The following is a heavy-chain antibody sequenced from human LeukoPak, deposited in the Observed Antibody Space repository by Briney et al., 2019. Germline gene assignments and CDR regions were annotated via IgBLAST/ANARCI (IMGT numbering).Heavy chain of an antibody. Sequence: SVKVSCKASGGTFISYAISWVRQAPGQGLEWMGGIIPIFGTANYAQKFQGRVTITADESTSTAYMELSSLRSEDTAVYYCARETADYYDSSGYYTTFDYWGQGTLVTVSS. V-gene: IGHV1-69*13. CDR3: ARETADYYDSSGYYTTFDY. D-gene: IGHD3-22*01. CDR2: IIPIFGTA. J-gene: IGHJ4*02. CDR1: GGTFISYA.